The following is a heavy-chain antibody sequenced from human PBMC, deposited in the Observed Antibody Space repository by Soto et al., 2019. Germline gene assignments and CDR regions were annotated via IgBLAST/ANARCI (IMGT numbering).Heavy chain of an antibody. D-gene: IGHD3-9*01. V-gene: IGHV3-21*01. Sequence: PGGYLRLSFAASGFTFSSYSMNWVRQAPGKGLEWVSSISSSSSYIYSADSVKGRFTISRDNAKNSLYLQMNSLRVEDTAVYYCARGGGRLLQHTMISDTFDISRQGTMVTVSS. J-gene: IGHJ3*02. CDR3: ARGGGRLLQHTMISDTFDI. CDR2: ISSSSSYI. CDR1: GFTFSSYS.